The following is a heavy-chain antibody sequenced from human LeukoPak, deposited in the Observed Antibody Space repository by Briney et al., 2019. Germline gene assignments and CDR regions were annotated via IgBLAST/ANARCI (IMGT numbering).Heavy chain of an antibody. D-gene: IGHD3-10*01. V-gene: IGHV1-18*01. J-gene: IGHJ6*03. CDR3: ARAPNHVWFGELFTGRYYYYYMDV. Sequence: VASVKVSCKASGYTFTSYGISWVRQAPGQGLEWMGWISAYNGNTNYAQKLQGRVTMTTDTSTSTAYMELRSLRSDDTAVHYCARAPNHVWFGELFTGRYYYYYMDVWGKGTTVTISS. CDR1: GYTFTSYG. CDR2: ISAYNGNT.